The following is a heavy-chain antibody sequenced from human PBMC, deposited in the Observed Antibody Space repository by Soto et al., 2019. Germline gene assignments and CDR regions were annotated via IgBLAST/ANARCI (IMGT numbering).Heavy chain of an antibody. J-gene: IGHJ6*02. V-gene: IGHV1-69*01. CDR2: IIPISGTA. Sequence: QVQLVQSGAEVKKPGSSVKVSCKASGGTFSSYAISWVRQAPGQGLEWMGGIIPISGTANYAQKFQDRVTITADESTSTAYMELSSLSSEDTAVYYCARSQGSSTSLEIYYYYYYGMDVWGQGTTVTVSS. CDR1: GGTFSSYA. CDR3: ARSQGSSTSLEIYYYYYYGMDV. D-gene: IGHD2-2*01.